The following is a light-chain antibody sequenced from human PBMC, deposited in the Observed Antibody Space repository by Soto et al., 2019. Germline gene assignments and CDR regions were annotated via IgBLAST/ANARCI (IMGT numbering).Light chain of an antibody. CDR3: QQYNKWPLT. Sequence: EIVMTQSPATLSLSRGEIATLSCRASQSVSSYLAWYQQKPGQAPRLLIYGASTRATGIPLRFSGSASGTEFTLTISSLQSEDFTVYYCQQYNKWPLTFGQGTKVDI. CDR1: QSVSSY. V-gene: IGKV3-15*01. CDR2: GAS. J-gene: IGKJ1*01.